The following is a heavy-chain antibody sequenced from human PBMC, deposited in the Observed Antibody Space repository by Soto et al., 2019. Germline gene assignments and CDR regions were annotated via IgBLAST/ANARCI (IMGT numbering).Heavy chain of an antibody. CDR1: GFPFSPYT. Sequence: QVQLVESGGGVVQSGRSLRLSCAASGFPFSPYTLHWVRQTPGKGLEWVAVISYDGNDKSYAESVRGRFTISRDNSKSTLYLQMNSLRGDDTALYYCARGGGFCGGDCYKGGIDYWGQGTLVTVSS. J-gene: IGHJ4*02. V-gene: IGHV3-30-3*01. CDR2: ISYDGNDK. D-gene: IGHD2-21*02. CDR3: ARGGGFCGGDCYKGGIDY.